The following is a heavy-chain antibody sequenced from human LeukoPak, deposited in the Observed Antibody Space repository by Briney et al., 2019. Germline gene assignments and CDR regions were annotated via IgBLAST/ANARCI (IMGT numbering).Heavy chain of an antibody. J-gene: IGHJ6*02. CDR2: ISSSGSTI. D-gene: IGHD5-18*01. CDR1: GFTFSSYE. CDR3: ARGVEDTAMTYYYYYGMDV. V-gene: IGHV3-48*03. Sequence: GGSLRLSCAASGFTFSSYEMNWVRQAPGKGLEWVSYISSSGSTIYYADSVKGRFTISRDNAKNSLYLQTNSLRAEDTAVYYCARGVEDTAMTYYYYYGMDVWGQGTTVTVSS.